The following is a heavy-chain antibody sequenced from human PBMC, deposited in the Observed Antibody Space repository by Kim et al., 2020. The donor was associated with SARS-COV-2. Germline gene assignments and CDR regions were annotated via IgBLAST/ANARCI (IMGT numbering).Heavy chain of an antibody. V-gene: IGHV3-33*05. CDR2: ISYDVSNK. D-gene: IGHD3-10*01. Sequence: GGSLRLSCAASGFTFSSYGMHWVRQAQGKGLEWVAVISYDVSNKYYPDSVKGRFTISIDNSKNTLYLQMNSLRAEDTAVYYCARDQASGIRNNWFDPWGQGPLVT. J-gene: IGHJ5*02. CDR3: ARDQASGIRNNWFDP. CDR1: GFTFSSYG.